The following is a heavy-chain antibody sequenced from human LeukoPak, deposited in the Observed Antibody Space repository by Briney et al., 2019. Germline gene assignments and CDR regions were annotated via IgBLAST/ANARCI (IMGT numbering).Heavy chain of an antibody. CDR3: ARDLNYYDSSGHY. V-gene: IGHV1-69*04. D-gene: IGHD3-22*01. CDR2: IIPILGIA. CDR1: GGTFSSYA. J-gene: IGHJ4*02. Sequence: ASVKVSCKASGGTFSSYAISWVRQAPGQGLEWMGRIIPILGIANYAQKFQGRVTITADKSTSTAYMELSSLRSDDTAVYYCARDLNYYDSSGHYWGQGTLVTVSS.